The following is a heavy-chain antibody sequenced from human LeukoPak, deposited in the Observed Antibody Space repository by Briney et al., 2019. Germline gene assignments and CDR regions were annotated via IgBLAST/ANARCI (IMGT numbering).Heavy chain of an antibody. CDR1: GGSMSSYY. V-gene: IGHV4-59*08. CDR2: INYSGYT. D-gene: IGHD2-2*01. CDR3: ARGVCTSTSCYAGDYGMDV. J-gene: IGHJ6*02. Sequence: PSETLSLTCTVSGGSMSSYYWSWIRQPPGKGLEWIGYINYSGYTNYNPSLKSRVTISLDTSKNQFSLKLSSVTAADTAVYYCARGVCTSTSCYAGDYGMDVWGQGTPVTVSS.